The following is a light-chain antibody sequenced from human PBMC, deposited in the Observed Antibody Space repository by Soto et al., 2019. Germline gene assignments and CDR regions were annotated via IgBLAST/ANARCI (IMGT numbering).Light chain of an antibody. CDR2: DAS. CDR1: QDISNY. J-gene: IGKJ4*01. Sequence: DIQMTQSPSSLSASVGDRVTITCQASQDISNYLNWYQQKPGKAPKLLIYDASNLETGVPSRFSGSGSGTDFTFTISSLQPEDIATYYCQQWDLTFGGGTKVEIK. CDR3: QQWDLT. V-gene: IGKV1-33*01.